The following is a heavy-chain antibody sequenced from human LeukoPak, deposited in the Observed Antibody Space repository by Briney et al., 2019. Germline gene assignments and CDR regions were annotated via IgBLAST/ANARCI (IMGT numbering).Heavy chain of an antibody. D-gene: IGHD1-1*01. Sequence: GGSLRLSCAASKFTFGAYSMNWVRQAPGKGLEWVSSISHSGTPTYYADSVRGRFTISRDNAKNSLYLQMNTLRAEDTAVYYCARCTTGRTFGSLREIKRSREIDYWGQGTLVTVSS. J-gene: IGHJ4*02. V-gene: IGHV3-21*01. CDR2: ISHSGTPT. CDR3: ARCTTGRTFGSLREIKRSREIDY. CDR1: KFTFGAYS.